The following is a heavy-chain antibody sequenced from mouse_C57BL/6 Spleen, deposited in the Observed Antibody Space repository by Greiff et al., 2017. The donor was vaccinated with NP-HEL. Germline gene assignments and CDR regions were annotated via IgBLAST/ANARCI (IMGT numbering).Heavy chain of an antibody. CDR3: VYRAWFAY. Sequence: VQLVESGAELVRPGASVTLSCKASGYTFTDYEMHWVKQTPVHGLEWIGAIDPETGGTAYNKKLKGKAILTADKSSSTAYMELRSLTAEDSAVYDCVYRAWFAYWGQGTLVTVSA. J-gene: IGHJ3*01. D-gene: IGHD2-1*01. CDR2: IDPETGGT. V-gene: IGHV1-15*01. CDR1: GYTFTDYE.